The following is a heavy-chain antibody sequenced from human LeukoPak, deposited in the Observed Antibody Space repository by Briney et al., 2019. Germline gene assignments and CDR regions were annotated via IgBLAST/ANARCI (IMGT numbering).Heavy chain of an antibody. J-gene: IGHJ4*02. CDR1: GGSISSYY. V-gene: IGHV4-59*12. CDR2: IYYSGST. CDR3: ARGNWNYEEATGYYFDY. Sequence: SETLSLTCTVSGGSISSYYWSWIRQPPGKGLEWIGYIYYSGSTNYNPSLKSRVTISVDTSKNQFSLKLSSVTAADTAVYYCARGNWNYEEATGYYFDYWGQGTLVTVSS. D-gene: IGHD1-7*01.